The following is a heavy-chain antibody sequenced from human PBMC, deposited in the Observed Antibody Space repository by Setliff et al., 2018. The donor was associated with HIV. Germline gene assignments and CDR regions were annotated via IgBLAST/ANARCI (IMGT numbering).Heavy chain of an antibody. V-gene: IGHV1-46*01. CDR1: GYTFTSYY. J-gene: IGHJ6*03. CDR2: INPSGGST. D-gene: IGHD3-22*01. CDR3: ARDGVRGYDSSGYLFSWVRRFHHDYYYYYMDV. Sequence: ASVKVSCKASGYTFTSYYMHWVRQAPGQGLEWMGIINPSGGSTSYAQKFQGRVTMSRDTSTSTVYMELSSLRSEDTAVYYCARDGVRGYDSSGYLFSWVRRFHHDYYYYYMDVWGKGTTVTVSS.